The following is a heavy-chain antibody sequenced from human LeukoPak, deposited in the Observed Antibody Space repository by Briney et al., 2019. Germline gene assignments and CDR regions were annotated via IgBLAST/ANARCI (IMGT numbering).Heavy chain of an antibody. CDR3: ARDPRYCSGGSCYSIDY. Sequence: GGSLRLSCAASGFTFSSYWMHWVRQAPGKGLVWVSRINSDGSSTSYADSVKGRFTISRDNAKNTLYLQMNSLRAEDTAVYYCARDPRYCSGGSCYSIDYWGQGTLVTVSS. D-gene: IGHD2-15*01. CDR1: GFTFSSYW. J-gene: IGHJ4*02. CDR2: INSDGSST. V-gene: IGHV3-74*01.